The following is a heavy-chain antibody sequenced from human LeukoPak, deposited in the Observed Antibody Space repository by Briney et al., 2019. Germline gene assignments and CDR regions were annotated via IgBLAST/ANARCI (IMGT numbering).Heavy chain of an antibody. CDR3: AREGYYDSSGYYPVPDY. CDR2: IYTSGST. CDR1: GGSISSYY. D-gene: IGHD3-22*01. Sequence: SVTLSLTCTVSGGSISSYYWSWIRQPAGKGLEWIGHIYTSGSTNYNPSLKSRVTMSVDTSKNQFSLKLSSVTAADTAVYYCAREGYYDSSGYYPVPDYWGQGTLVTVSS. V-gene: IGHV4-4*07. J-gene: IGHJ4*02.